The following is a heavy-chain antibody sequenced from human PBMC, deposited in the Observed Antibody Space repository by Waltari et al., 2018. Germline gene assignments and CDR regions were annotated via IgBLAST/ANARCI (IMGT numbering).Heavy chain of an antibody. J-gene: IGHJ6*03. V-gene: IGHV3-21*01. CDR1: GLTFTSDS. CDR3: ARETGYYYMDV. CDR2: ISSSSSYI. Sequence: EVQLVESGGGLVKPGGALRLSWAASGLTFTSDSWNWVRQAPGKGLEWVSSISSSSSYIYYADSVKGRFTISRDNAKNSLYLQMNSLRAEDTAVYYCARETGYYYMDVWGKGTTVTISS. D-gene: IGHD7-27*01.